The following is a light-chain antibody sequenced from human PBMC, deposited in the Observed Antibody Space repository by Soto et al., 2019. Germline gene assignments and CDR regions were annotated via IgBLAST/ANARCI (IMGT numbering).Light chain of an antibody. J-gene: IGKJ4*01. CDR2: DAS. CDR3: QQFNSYLLT. V-gene: IGKV1-13*02. Sequence: AIQLTQSPSPLSASVGDRVTITCRASQGISSSLAWYQQKPGKAPKLLIYDASVLEIGVPSRFSGSGSGTDFTLTISSLQPEDFATYYCQQFNSYLLTFGGGTQVEIK. CDR1: QGISSS.